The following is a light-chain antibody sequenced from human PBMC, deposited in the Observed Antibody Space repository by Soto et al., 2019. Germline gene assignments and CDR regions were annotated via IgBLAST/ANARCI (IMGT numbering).Light chain of an antibody. CDR3: LLDFRYFWA. J-gene: IGKJ1*01. Sequence: AIQLTQSPSSLYASVEDRVTITCRASQAIRTALGWYQQKPGKVPKLLIYAASILQSGVPSRFSGSGSGTAFTLTISSLQPEDFATYYCLLDFRYFWAFGQGTKVEIK. V-gene: IGKV1-6*01. CDR1: QAIRTA. CDR2: AAS.